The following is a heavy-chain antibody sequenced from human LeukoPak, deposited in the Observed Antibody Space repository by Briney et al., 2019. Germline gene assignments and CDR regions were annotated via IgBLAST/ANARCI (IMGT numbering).Heavy chain of an antibody. Sequence: GGSLRLSCAGSGFTSSNSWMGWVRQAPGKGLEWVSSIGHTLGSTYYTESVKGRFIISRDSSKNTVFLRMNSLRADDTAVYYCAKDPFYYGTGGPTWGQGTLVTVSS. J-gene: IGHJ4*02. CDR3: AKDPFYYGTGGPT. CDR1: GFTSSNSW. CDR2: IGHTLGST. V-gene: IGHV3-23*01. D-gene: IGHD3-10*01.